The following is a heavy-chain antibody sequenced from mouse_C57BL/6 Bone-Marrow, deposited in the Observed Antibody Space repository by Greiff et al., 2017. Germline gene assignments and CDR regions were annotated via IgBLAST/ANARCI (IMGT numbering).Heavy chain of an antibody. Sequence: QVQLQQPGAELVRPGTSVKLSCKASGYTFTSYWMHWVKQRPGQGLEWIGVIDPSDSYTNYNEKFKGKATLTVDTSSSTAYMQLSILTSEDTAVYYCALPITAVGDWYCDVWGTGTTVTVS. V-gene: IGHV1-59*01. CDR2: IDPSDSYT. D-gene: IGHD1-1*01. J-gene: IGHJ1*03. CDR1: GYTFTSYW. CDR3: ALPITAVGDWYCDV.